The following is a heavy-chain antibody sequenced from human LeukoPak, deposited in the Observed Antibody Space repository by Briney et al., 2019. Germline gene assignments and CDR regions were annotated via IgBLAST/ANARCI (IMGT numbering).Heavy chain of an antibody. CDR3: ARGPSNRWDYYYYMDV. CDR1: GYTFTSYD. V-gene: IGHV1-8*01. CDR2: MNPNSGNT. D-gene: IGHD4-23*01. Sequence: ASVKVSCKASGYTFTSYDINWVRQATGQGLEWMGWMNPNSGNTGYAQKFQGRVTMTRNTSISTAYTELSSLRSEDTAVYYCARGPSNRWDYYYYMDVWGKGTTVTVSS. J-gene: IGHJ6*03.